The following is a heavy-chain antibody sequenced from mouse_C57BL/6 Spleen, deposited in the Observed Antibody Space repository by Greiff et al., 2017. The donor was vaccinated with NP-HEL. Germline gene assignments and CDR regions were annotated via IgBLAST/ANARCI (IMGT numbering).Heavy chain of an antibody. Sequence: EVQGVESGGGLVKPGGSLKLSCAASGFTFSSYAMSWVRQTPEKRLEWVATISDGGSYTYYPDNVKGRFTISRDNAKNNLYLQMSHLKSEDTAMYYCARDPYYSNSAWFAYWGQGTLVTVSA. CDR3: ARDPYYSNSAWFAY. CDR1: GFTFSSYA. D-gene: IGHD2-5*01. V-gene: IGHV5-4*01. J-gene: IGHJ3*01. CDR2: ISDGGSYT.